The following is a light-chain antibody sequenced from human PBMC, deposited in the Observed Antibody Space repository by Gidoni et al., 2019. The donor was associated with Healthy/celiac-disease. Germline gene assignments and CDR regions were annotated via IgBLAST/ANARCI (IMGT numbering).Light chain of an antibody. Sequence: DIQMTQSPSSLSASVGDRVTITCRASQSISSYLNWYQQKPGKAPKLLIYAASSLQRGVPSRFSGSGSGTDFTLTISSLQPEDFATYYCQQSYSTLLTFGGGTKLEIK. CDR1: QSISSY. CDR2: AAS. CDR3: QQSYSTLLT. V-gene: IGKV1-39*01. J-gene: IGKJ4*01.